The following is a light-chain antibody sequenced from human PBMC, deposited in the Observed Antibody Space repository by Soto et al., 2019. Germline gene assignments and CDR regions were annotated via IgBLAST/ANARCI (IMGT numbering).Light chain of an antibody. V-gene: IGKV3-15*01. J-gene: IGKJ4*01. CDR3: QQYSDWPLT. CDR2: GAS. CDR1: QSVFSY. Sequence: EKVMTQFPATLSVSPGERAALSCRASQSVFSYLAWFQQKPGQAPRLLIYGASTRAAGIPVRFSGSGSGTEFTLTISSLQPEDLAVYYCQQYSDWPLTFGGGTKVDIK.